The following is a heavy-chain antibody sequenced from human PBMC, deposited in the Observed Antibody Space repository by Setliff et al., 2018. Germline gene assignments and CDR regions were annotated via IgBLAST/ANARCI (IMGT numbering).Heavy chain of an antibody. Sequence: ASVKVSCKASGYTFTSYAVTWVRQAPGQGLEWMGGISGYNGNTNNAPNLQGRVTITTDPSSRTAYMELRSLRSDDTAVYYCARDTSTRSAASDPSFNFDFWAQGSLVTVSS. J-gene: IGHJ4*02. CDR2: ISGYNGNT. CDR1: GYTFTSYA. D-gene: IGHD5-12*01. V-gene: IGHV1-18*01. CDR3: ARDTSTRSAASDPSFNFDF.